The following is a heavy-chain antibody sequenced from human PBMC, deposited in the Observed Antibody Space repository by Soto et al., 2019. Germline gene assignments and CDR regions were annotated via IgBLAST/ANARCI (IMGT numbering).Heavy chain of an antibody. J-gene: IGHJ3*02. Sequence: GGSPRPSCLASGFTFCKFSMKWVPPGPGQGLEWVASISENGGSRGGTYYADSVKGRFTISRDNSKNTLYLQLDSLTGADSAIYYCASAKAVVIVALGIWGQGTMVTVSS. V-gene: IGHV3-23*01. D-gene: IGHD2-21*01. CDR1: GFTFCKFS. CDR2: ISENGGSRGGT. CDR3: ASAKAVVIVALGI.